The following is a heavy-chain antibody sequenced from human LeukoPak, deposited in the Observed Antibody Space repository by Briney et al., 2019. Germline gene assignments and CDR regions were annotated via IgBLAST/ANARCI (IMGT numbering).Heavy chain of an antibody. CDR1: GFTFSAYA. CDR3: AKAPVGHCSGAFCYDFDS. V-gene: IGHV3-23*01. Sequence: AGSVRLSCAASGFTFSAYAMSWVRQTPGKGLEWVAAISGGNPGTYHANSVKGRFTISRDNSKNTLHLQMSGLRAEDTARYYCAKAPVGHCSGAFCYDFDSWGQGTLVTVSS. D-gene: IGHD2-15*01. J-gene: IGHJ4*02. CDR2: ISGGNPGT.